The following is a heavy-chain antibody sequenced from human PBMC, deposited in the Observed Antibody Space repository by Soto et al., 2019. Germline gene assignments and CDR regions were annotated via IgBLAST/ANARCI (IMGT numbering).Heavy chain of an antibody. CDR3: VRDRDWAFDI. D-gene: IGHD3-9*01. CDR1: GYTFSEYS. CDR2: FGTSRKYI. V-gene: IGHV3-48*02. Sequence: GGSLRLSCVASGYTFSEYSMNWVCQAPGKGLEWVSYFGTSRKYIFYADSVRGRFTISRDDARNSLYLQLNSLRDEDTAVYYCVRDRDWAFDIWGQGTMVTVSS. J-gene: IGHJ3*02.